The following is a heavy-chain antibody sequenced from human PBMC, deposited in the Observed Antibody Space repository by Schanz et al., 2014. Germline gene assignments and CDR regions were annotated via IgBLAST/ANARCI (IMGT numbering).Heavy chain of an antibody. J-gene: IGHJ4*02. D-gene: IGHD1-26*01. CDR2: ISGSSRTI. V-gene: IGHV3-48*01. Sequence: EVQLLESGGGLVQPGGSLRLSCAASGFGFSSYSMNWVRQAPGKGLEWVSYISGSSRTIYYADSMKGRFTVSRDNAENALYLQMNSLRAEDTGLYFCAIGGSGSHYRLDYWGQGTLVTVSS. CDR1: GFGFSSYS. CDR3: AIGGSGSHYRLDY.